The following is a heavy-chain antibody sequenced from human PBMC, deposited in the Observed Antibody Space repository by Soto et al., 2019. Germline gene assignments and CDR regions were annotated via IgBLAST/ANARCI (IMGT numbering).Heavy chain of an antibody. CDR3: ATSSGSSLYYGMDV. J-gene: IGHJ6*02. D-gene: IGHD6-13*01. CDR2: IIPKSGGT. V-gene: IGHV1-2*02. Sequence: QVQLVQSGAEVKKPGASVKVSCKASGYTFTGHFMHWVRQAPGQGLEWMGWIIPKSGGTNYAQKLQGRVTMTRDTSISTAHMELSRLTSDDTAVYYCATSSGSSLYYGMDVWGQGTTVTVSS. CDR1: GYTFTGHF.